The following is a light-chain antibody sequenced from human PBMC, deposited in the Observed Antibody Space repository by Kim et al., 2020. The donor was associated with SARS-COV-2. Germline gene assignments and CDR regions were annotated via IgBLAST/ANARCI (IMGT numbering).Light chain of an antibody. CDR1: ENIGTY. Sequence: IVMTQSPATLSVSPGERATLSCRANENIGTYLAWYQQKPGQAPKFLISRASTRATDVPARFTGSGSGTEFTLTISSLQSEDFAVYHCQQYNNWPWTFGQGTKVDIK. J-gene: IGKJ1*01. V-gene: IGKV3-15*01. CDR2: RAS. CDR3: QQYNNWPWT.